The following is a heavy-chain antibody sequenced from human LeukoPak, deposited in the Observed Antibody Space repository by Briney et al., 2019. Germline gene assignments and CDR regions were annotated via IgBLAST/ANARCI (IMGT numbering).Heavy chain of an antibody. Sequence: PGGSLRLSCAASGFTFSDYYMSWVRQAPGKGLEWVSAISGSGGSTYYADSVKGRFTISRDNSKNTLYLQMNSLRAEDTAVYYCAKNYYDSSGPWYFDYWGQGTLVTVSS. D-gene: IGHD3-22*01. CDR3: AKNYYDSSGPWYFDY. V-gene: IGHV3-23*01. CDR1: GFTFSDYY. J-gene: IGHJ4*02. CDR2: ISGSGGST.